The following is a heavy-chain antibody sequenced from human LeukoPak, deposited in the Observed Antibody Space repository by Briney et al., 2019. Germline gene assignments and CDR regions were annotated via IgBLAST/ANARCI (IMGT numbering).Heavy chain of an antibody. J-gene: IGHJ4*02. Sequence: GGSLRLSCAASGFTVSSNYMSWVRQAPGKGLEWVSVIYSGGSTYYADSVKGRFTISRDNSKNTLYLQMNSLRAEDTAVYYCARALRGGYSYGYPAYYRGQGTLVTVSS. CDR1: GFTVSSNY. D-gene: IGHD5-18*01. CDR2: IYSGGST. V-gene: IGHV3-66*01. CDR3: ARALRGGYSYGYPAYY.